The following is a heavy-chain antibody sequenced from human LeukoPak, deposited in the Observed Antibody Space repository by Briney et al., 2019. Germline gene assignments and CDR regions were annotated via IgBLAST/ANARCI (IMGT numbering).Heavy chain of an antibody. CDR3: ARDFGSYYYDSSAYDY. Sequence: GGSLRLSCAASGFTFSSYEMNWVRQAPGKGLEWVSYISNSGSIIYYADSVKGRFTISRDNAKNSLYLQMNSLRAEDTAVYYCARDFGSYYYDSSAYDYWGQGTLVTASS. CDR1: GFTFSSYE. J-gene: IGHJ4*02. CDR2: ISNSGSII. D-gene: IGHD3-22*01. V-gene: IGHV3-48*03.